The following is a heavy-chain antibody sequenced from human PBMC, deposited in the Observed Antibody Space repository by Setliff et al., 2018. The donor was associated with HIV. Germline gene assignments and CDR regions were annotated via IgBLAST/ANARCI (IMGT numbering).Heavy chain of an antibody. Sequence: LSLTCTVSGGSISSGGYYWSWIRQHPGKGLEWIGYIYYSGSTYYNPSLKSRVTISLDTSRNQFSLKLGSVTAADTAVYYCARGGSRGSWYWDYWGQGTLVTVSS. CDR1: GGSISSGGYY. V-gene: IGHV4-31*03. J-gene: IGHJ4*02. D-gene: IGHD6-13*01. CDR2: IYYSGST. CDR3: ARGGSRGSWYWDY.